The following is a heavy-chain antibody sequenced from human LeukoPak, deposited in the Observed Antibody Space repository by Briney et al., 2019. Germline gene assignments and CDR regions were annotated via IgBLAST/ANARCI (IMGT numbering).Heavy chain of an antibody. CDR3: ARVRGGRSWYYYGMDV. V-gene: IGHV3-30-3*01. Sequence: GGSLRLSCAASGFTFSNFAMHWVRQAPGKGLEWVAVVSYDGDNEYYADSVKGQFTISRDNSKDRLYLQMNSLRPEDTAMYYCARVRGGRSWYYYGMDVWGRGTTVTVSS. D-gene: IGHD3-16*01. J-gene: IGHJ6*02. CDR1: GFTFSNFA. CDR2: VSYDGDNE.